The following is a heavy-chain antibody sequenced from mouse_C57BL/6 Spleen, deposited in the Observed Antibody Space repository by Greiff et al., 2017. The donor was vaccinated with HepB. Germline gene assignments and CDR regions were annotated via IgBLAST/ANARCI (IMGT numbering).Heavy chain of an antibody. D-gene: IGHD2-13*01. CDR3: GRGGEGDWYFDV. J-gene: IGHJ1*03. Sequence: DVKLVESGGGLVQPGGSLKLSCAASGFTFSDYGMAWVRQAPRKGPEWVAFISNLAYSIYYADTVTGRFTISRENAKNTLYLGMSSLRSEDTAMYYCGRGGEGDWYFDVWGTGTTVTVSS. CDR1: GFTFSDYG. V-gene: IGHV5-15*01. CDR2: ISNLAYSI.